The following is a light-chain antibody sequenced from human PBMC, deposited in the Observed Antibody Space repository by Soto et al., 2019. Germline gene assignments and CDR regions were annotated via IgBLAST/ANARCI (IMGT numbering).Light chain of an antibody. J-gene: IGKJ4*01. Sequence: DLQMTQSPSYLSGSVGDRVAITCQASQDIRNYLNWYKQKPGKAPQLLIYDASNLETGVPSRLSGSGSGTDFTFTISSMKPEDIATYYCQQYDNIPTFGGGTKVDIK. CDR1: QDIRNY. CDR2: DAS. V-gene: IGKV1-33*01. CDR3: QQYDNIPT.